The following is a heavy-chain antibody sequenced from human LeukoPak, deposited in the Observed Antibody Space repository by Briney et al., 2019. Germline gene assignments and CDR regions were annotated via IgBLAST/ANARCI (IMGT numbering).Heavy chain of an antibody. Sequence: PSETLSLTCTFSGYSISSGYYWGGIRPPPGKGLEWIGSIYHSGSTYYNQSLKSRVTISVDTSKNQFSLKLSSVTAADTAVYYCARDLAAARSSNWFDPWGQGTLVTVSS. V-gene: IGHV4-38-2*02. CDR3: ARDLAAARSSNWFDP. CDR2: IYHSGST. CDR1: GYSISSGYY. D-gene: IGHD6-13*01. J-gene: IGHJ5*02.